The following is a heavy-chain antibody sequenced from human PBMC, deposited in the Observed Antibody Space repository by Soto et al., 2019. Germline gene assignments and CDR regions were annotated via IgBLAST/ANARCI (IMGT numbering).Heavy chain of an antibody. CDR1: GGSFSGYY. V-gene: IGHV4-59*01. J-gene: IGHJ6*02. Sequence: PEETLSLTCAVYGGSFSGYYWSWIRQPPGKGLEWIGYIYYSGSTNYNPSLKSRVTRSVDTSKNQFSLKLSSVTAADTAVYYCARSSGWYPYYYYYGMDVWGQGTTVTVSS. CDR2: IYYSGST. CDR3: ARSSGWYPYYYYYGMDV. D-gene: IGHD6-19*01.